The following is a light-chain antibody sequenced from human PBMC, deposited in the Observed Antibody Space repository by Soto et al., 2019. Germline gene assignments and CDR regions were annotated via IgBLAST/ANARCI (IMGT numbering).Light chain of an antibody. Sequence: IQMTQSPSTLSASVGDTVTITCRASQTISVSLAWYQQKPGKAPNLLIYDASTLQEGVPSRFSGSGSGTEFTLTVTSLQPDDFTTYFCQQYDKYSTLGQGTKVDIK. CDR1: QTISVS. CDR2: DAS. J-gene: IGKJ1*01. V-gene: IGKV1-5*01. CDR3: QQYDKYST.